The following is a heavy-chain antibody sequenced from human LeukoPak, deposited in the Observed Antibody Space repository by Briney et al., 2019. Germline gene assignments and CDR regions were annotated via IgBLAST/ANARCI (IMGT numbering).Heavy chain of an antibody. Sequence: ASVKVSCKASGYTFTGYYMHWVRQAPGQGLEWMGWINTNTGNPTYAQGFTGRFVFSLDTSVSTAYLQISSLEAEDTAVYSCARLTYYYDSSSWTLDYWGQGTLVTVSS. CDR3: ARLTYYYDSSSWTLDY. CDR1: GYTFTGYY. CDR2: INTNTGNP. D-gene: IGHD3-22*01. J-gene: IGHJ4*02. V-gene: IGHV7-4-1*02.